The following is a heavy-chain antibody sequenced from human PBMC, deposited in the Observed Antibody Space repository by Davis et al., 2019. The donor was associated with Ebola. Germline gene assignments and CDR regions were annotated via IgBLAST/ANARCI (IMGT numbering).Heavy chain of an antibody. Sequence: GESLKISCKGSGYSFTSYWIGWVRQMPGKGLEWMGIIYPGDSDTRYSPSFQGQVTISADKSISTAYLQWSSLKASDTAMYYCARHPYSSSSNLGAWFDPWGQGTLVTVSS. D-gene: IGHD6-6*01. J-gene: IGHJ5*02. CDR3: ARHPYSSSSNLGAWFDP. CDR1: GYSFTSYW. CDR2: IYPGDSDT. V-gene: IGHV5-51*01.